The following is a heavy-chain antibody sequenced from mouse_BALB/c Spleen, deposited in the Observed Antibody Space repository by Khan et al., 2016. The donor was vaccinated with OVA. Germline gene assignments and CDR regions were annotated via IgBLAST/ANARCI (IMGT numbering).Heavy chain of an antibody. CDR3: TRTGYGNPFAY. CDR1: GYTFTSYF. Sequence: QVQLQQSGTELVKPGASVKLSCKASGYTFTSYFLYWVMQRPGQGLEWIGGSNPNNDYTVFNEKFKSEATLTVDKSSSTAYMQLSSLTSEDSAIYYCTRTGYGNPFAYWGQGTLVTVSA. J-gene: IGHJ3*01. V-gene: IGHV1S81*02. CDR2: SNPNNDYT. D-gene: IGHD2-1*01.